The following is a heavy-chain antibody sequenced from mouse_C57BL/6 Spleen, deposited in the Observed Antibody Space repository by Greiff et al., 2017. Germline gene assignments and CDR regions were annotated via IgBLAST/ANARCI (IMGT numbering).Heavy chain of an antibody. CDR2: IHPNSGST. J-gene: IGHJ4*01. V-gene: IGHV1-64*01. CDR1: GYTFTSYW. D-gene: IGHD2-1*01. Sequence: VQLQESGAELVKPGASVKLSCKASGYTFTSYWMHWVKQRPGQGLEWIGMIHPNSGSTNYNEKFKSKATLTVDKSSSTAYMQLSSLTSEDSAVYYCARGIYYGNFYAMDYWGQGTSVTVSS. CDR3: ARGIYYGNFYAMDY.